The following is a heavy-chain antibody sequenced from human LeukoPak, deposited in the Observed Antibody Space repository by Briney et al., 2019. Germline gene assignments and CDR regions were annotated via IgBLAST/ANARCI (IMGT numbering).Heavy chain of an antibody. V-gene: IGHV3-30-3*01. CDR3: ARAMVYAIRYYYYGMDV. D-gene: IGHD2-8*01. CDR1: AFTFSSYA. CDR2: ISYEGSNK. Sequence: PGGSLRLSCAASAFTFSSYAMHWVRQAPGKGLEWVAVISYEGSNKYYADSVKGRFTISRDNSKNTLYLQMNSLRAEDTAVYYCARAMVYAIRYYYYGMDVWGQGTTVTVSS. J-gene: IGHJ6*02.